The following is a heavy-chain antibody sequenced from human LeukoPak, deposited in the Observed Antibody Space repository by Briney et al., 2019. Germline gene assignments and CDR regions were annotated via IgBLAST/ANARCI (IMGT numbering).Heavy chain of an antibody. V-gene: IGHV5-51*01. D-gene: IGHD1-26*01. J-gene: IGHJ6*03. Sequence: GESLKISCKGSGYSFTSYWIGWVRQMPGKGLEWMGIIYLGDSDTRYSPSFQGQVTISADKSISTAYLQWSSLKASDTAMYYCARHVGATGYYYYYYMDVWGKGTTVTVSS. CDR3: ARHVGATGYYYYYYMDV. CDR2: IYLGDSDT. CDR1: GYSFTSYW.